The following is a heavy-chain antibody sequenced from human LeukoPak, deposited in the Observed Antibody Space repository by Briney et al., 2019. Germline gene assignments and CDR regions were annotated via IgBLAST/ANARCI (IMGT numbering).Heavy chain of an antibody. CDR2: IYYSGST. D-gene: IGHD6-13*01. V-gene: IGHV4-59*08. J-gene: IGHJ4*02. CDR3: ASSGGPAAAGPYYFDY. Sequence: PETLSLTCTVSGGSISSYYWSWIRQPPGKGLEWIGYIYYSGSTNYNPSLKSRVTISVDTSKNQFSLKLSSVTAADTAVYYCASSGGPAAAGPYYFDYWGQGTLVTVSS. CDR1: GGSISSYY.